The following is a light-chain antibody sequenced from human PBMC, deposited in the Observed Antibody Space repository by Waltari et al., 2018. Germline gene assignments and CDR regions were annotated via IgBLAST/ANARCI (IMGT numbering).Light chain of an antibody. CDR3: QQRANWPLT. CDR1: QNVGRY. J-gene: IGKJ4*01. CDR2: ETS. Sequence: EIVLTQSPGTLSLSPGERATLSCRASQNVGRYLAWYQQKPGQAPSLLIHETSHRAAGIPARFSGSGSGTDFTLIISSLEPEDFAVYYCQQRANWPLTFGGGTEVEIK. V-gene: IGKV3-11*01.